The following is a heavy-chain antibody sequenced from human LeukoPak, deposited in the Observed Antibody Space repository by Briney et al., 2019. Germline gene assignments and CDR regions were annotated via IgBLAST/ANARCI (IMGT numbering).Heavy chain of an antibody. Sequence: PGGSLRLSCAASGFTFSSYWMHWVRQAPGKGLVWVSRINSDGSSTSYADSVKGRFTISRDNSKNTLYLQMNSLRAEDTAVYYCAKDRRRVVTLFDYWGQGTLVTVSS. CDR2: INSDGSST. D-gene: IGHD4-23*01. CDR1: GFTFSSYW. J-gene: IGHJ4*02. V-gene: IGHV3-74*01. CDR3: AKDRRRVVTLFDY.